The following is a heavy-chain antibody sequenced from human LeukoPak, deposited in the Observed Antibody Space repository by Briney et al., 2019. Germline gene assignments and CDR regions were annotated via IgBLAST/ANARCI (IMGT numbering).Heavy chain of an antibody. D-gene: IGHD4-23*01. CDR2: IYYSGST. J-gene: IGHJ3*02. Sequence: SETLSLTCTVSGGSISSFYWIWIRQPPGKALEWIGYIYYSGSTNYNPSLKSRVALSVDTSKNQFSLKLSSVTAADTALYYCARVSNDFSGNGAFDIWGQGTLVTVSS. CDR1: GGSISSFY. V-gene: IGHV4-59*01. CDR3: ARVSNDFSGNGAFDI.